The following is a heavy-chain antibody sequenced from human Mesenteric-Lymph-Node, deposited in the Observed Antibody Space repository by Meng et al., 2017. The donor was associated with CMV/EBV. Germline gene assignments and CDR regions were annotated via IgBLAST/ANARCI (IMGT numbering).Heavy chain of an antibody. CDR2: ISAYHGNT. D-gene: IGHD2-2*01. J-gene: IGHJ5*02. Sequence: FTPYGISGVRQAPGQRPEWMGWISAYHGNTDYAQQFQGRVTMTTDTSTNTAYMELRGLTSDDTAVYYCGRDSPDCTSSSCYWRWFDPWGQGTLVTVSS. CDR1: FTPYG. CDR3: GRDSPDCTSSSCYWRWFDP. V-gene: IGHV1-18*04.